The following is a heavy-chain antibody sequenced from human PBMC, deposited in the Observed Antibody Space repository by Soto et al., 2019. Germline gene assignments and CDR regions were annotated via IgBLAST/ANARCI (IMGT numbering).Heavy chain of an antibody. CDR1: GFGFSYYD. D-gene: IGHD2-2*01. CDR3: AKVRSTGKVPDY. Sequence: QPGGSLRLSCAASGFGFSYYDMQWVRQPPGKGLEWVALISYDAKKKFFADSVKGRFTISRDNSKNTLYLQMNNLTPEDTAVYFCAKVRSTGKVPDYWGQGTLVTVSS. V-gene: IGHV3-30*18. CDR2: ISYDAKKK. J-gene: IGHJ4*02.